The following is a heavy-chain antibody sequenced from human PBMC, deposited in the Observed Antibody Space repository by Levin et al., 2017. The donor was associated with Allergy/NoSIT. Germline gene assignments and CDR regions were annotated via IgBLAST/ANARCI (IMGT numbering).Heavy chain of an antibody. V-gene: IGHV3-30*04. CDR2: ITYDGSNT. D-gene: IGHD4-23*01. CDR3: ARDLVTRRTSSAFGA. J-gene: IGHJ3*01. Sequence: LSLTCAASSFPFSNYAMHWVRQAPGKGLEWVALITYDGSNTFYADSVKGRFTISRDNSKNTLYLQMNSLRLEDTALFFCARDLVTRRTSSAFGAWGQGTLVTVSS. CDR1: SFPFSNYA.